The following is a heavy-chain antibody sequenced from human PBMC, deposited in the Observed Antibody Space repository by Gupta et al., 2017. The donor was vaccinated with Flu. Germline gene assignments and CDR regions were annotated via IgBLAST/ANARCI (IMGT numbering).Heavy chain of an antibody. Sequence: VGRIRSKAHTYATVYAESLKGRFTISRDDSNNMVYLQMNSLKTEDTAVYYCTRGEADYFLRDAFDVWGQGTMVTVSS. CDR3: TRGEADYFLRDAFDV. CDR2: IRSKAHTYAT. J-gene: IGHJ3*01. D-gene: IGHD1-26*01. V-gene: IGHV3-73*01.